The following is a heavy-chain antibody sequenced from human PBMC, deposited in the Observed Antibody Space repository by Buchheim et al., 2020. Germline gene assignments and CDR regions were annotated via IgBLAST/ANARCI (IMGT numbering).Heavy chain of an antibody. CDR1: GYTFTSYY. CDR2: INPSGGST. J-gene: IGHJ4*02. D-gene: IGHD3-22*01. CDR3: ASTSQTYYYDSSGYYGLGY. V-gene: IGHV1-46*01. Sequence: QVQLVQSGAEVKKPGASVKVSCKASGYTFTSYYMHCVRQAPGQGLEWMGIINPSGGSTSYAQKFQGRVTMTRDTSTSKVYMELSSLRSEDTAVYYCASTSQTYYYDSSGYYGLGYWGQGTL.